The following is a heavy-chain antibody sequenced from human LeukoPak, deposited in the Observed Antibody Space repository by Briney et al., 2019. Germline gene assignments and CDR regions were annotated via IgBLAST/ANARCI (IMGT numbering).Heavy chain of an antibody. V-gene: IGHV1-18*01. Sequence: GASVKVSCKASGYTFTSYGISWVRQAPGQGLEWMGWISAYNGNTNYAQKLQGRVTMTTDTSTSTAYMELRSLRSDDAAVYYCARAPPYSSSWYWFDPWGQGTLVTVSS. CDR1: GYTFTSYG. CDR3: ARAPPYSSSWYWFDP. CDR2: ISAYNGNT. D-gene: IGHD6-13*01. J-gene: IGHJ5*02.